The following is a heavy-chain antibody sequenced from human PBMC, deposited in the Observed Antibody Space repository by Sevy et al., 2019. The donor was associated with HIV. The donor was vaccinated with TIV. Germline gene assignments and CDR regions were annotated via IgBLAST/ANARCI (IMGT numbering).Heavy chain of an antibody. D-gene: IGHD2-8*01. CDR1: GFTFAKYS. CDR2: FSFGCGRI. V-gene: IGHV3-23*01. J-gene: IGHJ4*02. Sequence: GGCLRLSCAASGFTFAKYSMSWVRQAPGKGLEWISTFSFGCGRINYADSVKGRFTISRDDSKITLFLQMNSLRAEDTATYFRAREGCTQPHDYWGQGTLVTVSS. CDR3: AREGCTQPHDY.